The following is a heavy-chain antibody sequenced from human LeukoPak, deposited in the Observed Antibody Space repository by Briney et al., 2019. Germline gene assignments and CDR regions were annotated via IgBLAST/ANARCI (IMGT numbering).Heavy chain of an antibody. CDR1: GFTFGSYW. V-gene: IGHV3-74*01. J-gene: IGHJ4*02. CDR2: INSDGSST. CDR3: ARERSSWHVFDY. D-gene: IGHD6-13*01. Sequence: GGSLRLSCAASGFTFGSYWMHRVRQAPGKGLVWVSRINSDGSSTSYADSVKGRFTISRDNAKNTLYLQMNSLRAEDTAVYYCARERSSWHVFDYWGQGTLVTVSS.